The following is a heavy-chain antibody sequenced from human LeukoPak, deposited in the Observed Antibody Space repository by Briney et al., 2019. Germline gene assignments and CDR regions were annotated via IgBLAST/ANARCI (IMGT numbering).Heavy chain of an antibody. CDR1: GGSISSHY. CDR2: IYYSGST. V-gene: IGHV4-59*11. J-gene: IGHJ6*03. CDR3: ARVYSDFWSGPNNYYYYYMDV. D-gene: IGHD3-3*01. Sequence: SETLSLTCTVSGGSISSHYWSWIRQPPGKGLEWIGYIYYSGSTNYNPSLKSRVTISVDTSKNQFSLKLSSVTAADTAVYYCARVYSDFWSGPNNYYYYYMDVWGKGTTVTVSS.